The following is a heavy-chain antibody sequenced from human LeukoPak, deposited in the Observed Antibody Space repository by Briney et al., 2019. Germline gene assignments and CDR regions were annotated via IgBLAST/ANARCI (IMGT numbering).Heavy chain of an antibody. Sequence: SGGSLRLSCAASGFTFSSYGMHWVRQAPGKGLEWVAVIWYDGSNKYYADSVKGRFPISRDNSKNTLYLQMNSLRAEDTAVYYCARELGYCSSTSYYTYYDILTGIDYWGQGTLVTVSS. V-gene: IGHV3-33*01. D-gene: IGHD2-2*02. J-gene: IGHJ4*02. CDR1: GFTFSSYG. CDR3: ARELGYCSSTSYYTYYDILTGIDY. CDR2: IWYDGSNK.